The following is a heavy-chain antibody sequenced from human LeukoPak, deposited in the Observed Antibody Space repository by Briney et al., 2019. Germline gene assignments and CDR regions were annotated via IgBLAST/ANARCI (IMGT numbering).Heavy chain of an antibody. CDR2: IYYSGST. CDR1: GGSISSGGYP. J-gene: IGHJ4*02. CDR3: AREPYYYGSGSYSGFDY. D-gene: IGHD3-10*01. Sequence: PSETLSLTCAVSGGSISSGGYPWSWIRQPPGKGLEWIGYIYYSGSTNYNPSLKSRVTISVDTSKNQFSLKLSSVTAADTAVYYCAREPYYYGSGSYSGFDYWGQGTLVTVSS. V-gene: IGHV4-61*08.